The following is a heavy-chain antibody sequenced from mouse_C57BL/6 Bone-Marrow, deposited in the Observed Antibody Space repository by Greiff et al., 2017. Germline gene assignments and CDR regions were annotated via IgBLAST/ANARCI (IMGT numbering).Heavy chain of an antibody. CDR1: GFNIKDYY. CDR2: IDPEDGDT. J-gene: IGHJ2*01. V-gene: IGHV14-1*01. CDR3: TVYYYGSSPYYFDY. Sequence: VQLQQSGAELVRPGASVKLSCTASGFNIKDYYMHWVKQRPEQGLEWIGRIDPEDGDTEYAPKFQGKATMTADTSSNTAYLQLSSLTSEDTAVYYCTVYYYGSSPYYFDYGGQGTTLTVSA. D-gene: IGHD1-1*01.